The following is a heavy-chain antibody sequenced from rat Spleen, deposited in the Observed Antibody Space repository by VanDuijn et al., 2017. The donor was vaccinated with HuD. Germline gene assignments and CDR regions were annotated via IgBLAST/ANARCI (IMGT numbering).Heavy chain of an antibody. J-gene: IGHJ3*01. CDR3: STDPNYDSSYISFAY. Sequence: EVQLVESDGGLVQPGRSLKLSCAASGFTFSNYDMAWVRQSPTKGLEWVASISTGGGNTYYRDSVEGRFTISRDNAKSSLYLQMDSLRSEDTATYYCSTDPNYDSSYISFAYWGQGTLVTVSS. D-gene: IGHD1-2*01. CDR2: ISTGGGNT. CDR1: GFTFSNYD. V-gene: IGHV5S23*01.